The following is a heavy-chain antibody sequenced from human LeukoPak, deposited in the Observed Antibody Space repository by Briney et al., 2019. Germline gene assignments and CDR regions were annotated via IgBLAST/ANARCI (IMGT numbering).Heavy chain of an antibody. D-gene: IGHD5-18*01. CDR3: ARRGHGYGSPFDY. Sequence: GGSLRLSCAASGFTVSSNYMNWARQAPGKGLEWVSMIYSGGNTYYTDSVKGRFTISRDNSKNTLDLQMNSLRAEDTAVYYCARRGHGYGSPFDYWGQGTLVTVSS. CDR1: GFTVSSNY. CDR2: IYSGGNT. V-gene: IGHV3-66*04. J-gene: IGHJ4*02.